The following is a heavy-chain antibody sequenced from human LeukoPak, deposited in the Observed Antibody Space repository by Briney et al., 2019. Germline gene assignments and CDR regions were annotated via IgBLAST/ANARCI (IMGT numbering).Heavy chain of an antibody. CDR3: ARGRVSRSWYFDY. CDR2: ISSGSSTM. Sequence: PGGSLRLSCAASGFTFSSYSMNWVRQAPGKGLEWVSYISSGSSTMYYADSVKGRFTISRDNAKNSLYLQMNSLRDEDTAVYYCARGRVSRSWYFDYWGQGTLVTVSS. CDR1: GFTFSSYS. J-gene: IGHJ4*02. D-gene: IGHD6-13*01. V-gene: IGHV3-48*02.